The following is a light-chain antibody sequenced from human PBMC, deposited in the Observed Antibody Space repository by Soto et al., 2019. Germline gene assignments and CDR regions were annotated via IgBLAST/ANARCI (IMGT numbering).Light chain of an antibody. V-gene: IGKV1-5*03. CDR1: QSVSIW. CDR2: KAS. CDR3: QRYNTFST. Sequence: DIQMTQSPSTLSASVGDRVTITCRARQSVSIWLAWYQQKPGKAPNLLIYKASTLETGVRSRFTGSGSGTEFTLTIRSLQPDDFATYYCQRYNTFSTFGQGTKVEMK. J-gene: IGKJ1*01.